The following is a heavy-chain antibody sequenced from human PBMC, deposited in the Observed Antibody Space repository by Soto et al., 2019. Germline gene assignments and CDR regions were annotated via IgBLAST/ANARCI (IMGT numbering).Heavy chain of an antibody. CDR3: TTDKMVTAPPTTYYYYGMDV. D-gene: IGHD2-21*02. CDR1: GFTFSNAW. CDR2: IKSKTDGGTT. V-gene: IGHV3-15*01. Sequence: EVQLVESGGGLVKPGGSLRLSCAASGFTFSNAWMSWVRQAPGKGLEWVGRIKSKTDGGTTDYAAPVKGRFTISRDDSKNTLYLQMNSLKTEDTAVYYCTTDKMVTAPPTTYYYYGMDVWGQGTTVTVSS. J-gene: IGHJ6*02.